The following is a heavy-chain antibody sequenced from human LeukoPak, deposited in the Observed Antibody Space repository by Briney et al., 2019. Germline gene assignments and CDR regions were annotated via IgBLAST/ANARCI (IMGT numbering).Heavy chain of an antibody. CDR2: ISGSGGST. J-gene: IGHJ3*02. Sequence: PGGSLRLSCAASGFTFSSYGMSWVRQAPGKGLEWVSAISGSGGSTYYADSVKGRFTISRDNSKNTLYLQMNSLRAEDTAVYYCAKIPSPMITFGATNDAFDIWGQGTMVTVSS. CDR3: AKIPSPMITFGATNDAFDI. CDR1: GFTFSSYG. D-gene: IGHD3-16*01. V-gene: IGHV3-23*01.